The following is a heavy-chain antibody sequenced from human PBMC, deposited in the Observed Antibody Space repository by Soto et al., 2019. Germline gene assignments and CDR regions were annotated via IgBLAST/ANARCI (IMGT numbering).Heavy chain of an antibody. Sequence: PWGSLRLSCAASGFTFSTYAMSWVRQAPWKGLEWVSAISGSGGSTYYADSVKGRFTISRDNSKNTLYLQMNSLRAEDTAVYYCAKDRAKWTPTPFDYWGQGTLVTVSS. V-gene: IGHV3-23*01. CDR1: GFTFSTYA. CDR3: AKDRAKWTPTPFDY. D-gene: IGHD2-8*01. J-gene: IGHJ4*02. CDR2: ISGSGGST.